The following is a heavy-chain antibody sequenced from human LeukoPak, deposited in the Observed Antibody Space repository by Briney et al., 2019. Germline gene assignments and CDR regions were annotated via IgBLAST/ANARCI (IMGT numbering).Heavy chain of an antibody. CDR3: AKDTGYSSGWYDY. J-gene: IGHJ4*02. V-gene: IGHV3-9*01. D-gene: IGHD6-19*01. CDR1: GFTFDDYA. CDR2: ISWNSGSI. Sequence: GRSLRLSCAASGFTFDDYAMHWVRQAPGKGLEWVSGISWNSGSIGYADSVKGRFTISRDNAKNSLYLQMNSLRAEDTALHYCAKDTGYSSGWYDYWGQGTLVTVSS.